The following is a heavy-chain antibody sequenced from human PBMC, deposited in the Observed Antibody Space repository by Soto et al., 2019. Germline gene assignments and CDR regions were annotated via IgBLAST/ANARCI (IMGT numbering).Heavy chain of an antibody. CDR2: IIPILGIA. CDR3: AREHPPLRGFDL. Sequence: QVQLVQSGAEVKKPGSSVEVSCKASGGTFSSYTISWVRQAPGQGLEWMGRIIPILGIANYAQKFQGRVTITADKSTSTAYMELSSLRSEDTAVYFCAREHPPLRGFDLWGRGTLATVSS. D-gene: IGHD2-15*01. CDR1: GGTFSSYT. J-gene: IGHJ2*01. V-gene: IGHV1-69*08.